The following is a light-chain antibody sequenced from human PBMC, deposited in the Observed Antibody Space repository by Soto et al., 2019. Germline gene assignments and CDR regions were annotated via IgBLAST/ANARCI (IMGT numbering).Light chain of an antibody. V-gene: IGLV1-36*01. J-gene: IGLJ2*01. Sequence: QSVLTQPPSVSEAPRQRVTISCSGSSSNIGNNAVNWYQQLPGKAPKLLIYYDDLLPSGVSDRFAGSKSGTSASLAISGLKSEDAADYYCAAWDDSRNGVVFGGGTKVTVL. CDR2: YDD. CDR3: AAWDDSRNGVV. CDR1: SSNIGNNA.